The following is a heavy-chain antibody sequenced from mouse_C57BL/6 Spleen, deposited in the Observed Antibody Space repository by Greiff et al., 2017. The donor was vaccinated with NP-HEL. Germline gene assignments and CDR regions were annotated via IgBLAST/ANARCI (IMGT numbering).Heavy chain of an antibody. CDR1: GFTFSSYT. Sequence: EVKVVESGGGLVKPGGSLKLSCAASGFTFSSYTMSWVRQTPEKRLEWVATISGGGGNTYYPDSVKGRFTISRDNAKNTLYLQMSSLRSEDTALYYCARNYYGSSVYAMDYWGQGTSVTVSS. CDR2: ISGGGGNT. D-gene: IGHD1-1*01. CDR3: ARNYYGSSVYAMDY. J-gene: IGHJ4*01. V-gene: IGHV5-9*01.